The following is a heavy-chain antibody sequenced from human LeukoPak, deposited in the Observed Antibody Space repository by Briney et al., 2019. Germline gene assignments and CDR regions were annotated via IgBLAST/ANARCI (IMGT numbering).Heavy chain of an antibody. CDR3: ARRYPPKVGPRPIYWYFDL. V-gene: IGHV4-34*01. CDR1: GGSFSGYY. J-gene: IGHJ2*01. D-gene: IGHD4-23*01. CDR2: INHSGST. Sequence: SETLSLTCAVYGGSFSGYYWGWIRQPPGKGREGIGEINHSGSTNYNPSLKSRVTISVDTSKNQFSLQLSSVTAADTAVYYCARRYPPKVGPRPIYWYFDLWGRGTLVTVSS.